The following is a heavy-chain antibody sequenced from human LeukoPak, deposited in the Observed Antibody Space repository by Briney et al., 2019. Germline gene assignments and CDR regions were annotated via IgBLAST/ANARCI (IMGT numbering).Heavy chain of an antibody. J-gene: IGHJ4*02. D-gene: IGHD2-15*01. CDR1: GFTFTTYW. Sequence: GGSLRLSCAASGFTFTTYWMSWVRQPPGKGLEWVANIKQDGTEKYYVDSVKGRFTISRDNAKNSLYLQMNSLRAEDTAVYYCAKSGLNRFDYWGQGTLVTVSS. CDR3: AKSGLNRFDY. CDR2: IKQDGTEK. V-gene: IGHV3-7*03.